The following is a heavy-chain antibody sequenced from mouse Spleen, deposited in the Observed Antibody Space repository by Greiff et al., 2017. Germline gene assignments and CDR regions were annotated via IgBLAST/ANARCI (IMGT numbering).Heavy chain of an antibody. Sequence: VQLQQSGAELVRSGASVKLSCTASGFNIKDYYMPWVKQRPEQGLEWIGWIDPENGDTEYAPKFQGKATMTADTSSNTAYLQLSSLTSEDTAVYYCKAITTAPAWFAYWGQGTLVTVSA. CDR1: GFNIKDYY. CDR2: IDPENGDT. V-gene: IGHV14-4*02. J-gene: IGHJ3*01. D-gene: IGHD1-2*01. CDR3: KAITTAPAWFAY.